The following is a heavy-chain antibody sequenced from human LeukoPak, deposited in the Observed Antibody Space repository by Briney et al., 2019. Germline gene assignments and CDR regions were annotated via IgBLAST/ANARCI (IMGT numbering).Heavy chain of an antibody. CDR2: IIPIFGTA. J-gene: IGHJ3*02. D-gene: IGHD1-26*01. CDR3: ARLEWELSLGAFDI. V-gene: IGHV1-69*01. CDR1: GGTFSSYA. Sequence: GSSMKVSCKASGGTFSSYAISWVRQAPGQGLEWMGGIIPIFGTANYAQKFQGRVTITADESTSTAYMELSSLRSEDTAVYYCARLEWELSLGAFDIWGQGTMVTVSS.